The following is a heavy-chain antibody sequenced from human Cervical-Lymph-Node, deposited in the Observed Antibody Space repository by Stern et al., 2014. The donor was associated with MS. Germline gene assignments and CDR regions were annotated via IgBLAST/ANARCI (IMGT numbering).Heavy chain of an antibody. CDR1: GYTFSDYD. D-gene: IGHD3-3*01. CDR2: INTHTGTN. Sequence: QMQLVESGSELNRPGASVKVSCRTSGYTFSDYDINWVRQVPGQGLEWMGWINTHTGTNSYAQDFTGHFVFSLDTSVSTAYLQITSLRAEDSAIYFCAKEGVEDNDAFDIWGQGTMVTVSP. J-gene: IGHJ3*02. CDR3: AKEGVEDNDAFDI. V-gene: IGHV7-4-1*02.